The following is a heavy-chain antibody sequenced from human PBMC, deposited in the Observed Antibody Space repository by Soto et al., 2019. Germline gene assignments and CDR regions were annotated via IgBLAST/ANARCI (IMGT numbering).Heavy chain of an antibody. Sequence: PEESLKISCKGIGYRFSTYWIAWVRQMPGKCLEWMGTIFPDDSETRYSPTFQGQVTISADKSISTAYLQWRSLKASDSAIYYCPRFQYRVSHYLDFCGQGTRVTVS. V-gene: IGHV5-51*01. D-gene: IGHD5-18*01. J-gene: IGHJ4*02. CDR2: IFPDDSET. CDR1: GYRFSTYW. CDR3: PRFQYRVSHYLDF.